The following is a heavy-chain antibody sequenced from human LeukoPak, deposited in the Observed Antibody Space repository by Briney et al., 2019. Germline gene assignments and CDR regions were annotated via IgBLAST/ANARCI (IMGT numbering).Heavy chain of an antibody. D-gene: IGHD1-20*01. CDR3: ARAGNNWNGNYFDN. J-gene: IGHJ4*02. Sequence: PGGSLRLSFAASGFIVSSNYMSWVRQAPGKGLEWVSVIYSGGSTYYADSVKGRFSISRDKSKNTLYLQMNSLRAEDTAVYYCARAGNNWNGNYFDNWGQGILVTVSS. CDR1: GFIVSSNY. V-gene: IGHV3-53*01. CDR2: IYSGGST.